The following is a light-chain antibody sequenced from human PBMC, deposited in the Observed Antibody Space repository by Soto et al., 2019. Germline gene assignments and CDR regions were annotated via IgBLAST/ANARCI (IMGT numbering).Light chain of an antibody. V-gene: IGKV1-39*01. CDR3: HQSHSIPWT. CDR1: QSISRY. Sequence: DIQMTQSPSSLSATIGDTVTITCRASQSISRYLNWYQQKPGKAPKLLIYGASSLQSGVPSRFSGSGSGTDFTLTITSLQPEDFATYYCHQSHSIPWTFGQGTKVDIK. J-gene: IGKJ1*01. CDR2: GAS.